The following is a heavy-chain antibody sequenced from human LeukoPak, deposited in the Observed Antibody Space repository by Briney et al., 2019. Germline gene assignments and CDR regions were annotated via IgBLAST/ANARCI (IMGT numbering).Heavy chain of an antibody. CDR1: GFTFSSYS. CDR2: ISSSSSYI. J-gene: IGHJ4*02. CDR3: AREGAEYSSSFFPVDY. V-gene: IGHV3-21*01. D-gene: IGHD6-6*01. Sequence: GGSLRLSCAASGFTFSSYSMNWVRQAPGKGLEWVSSISSSSSYIYYADSVKGRFAISRDNAKNSLYLQMNSLRAEDTAVYYCAREGAEYSSSFFPVDYWGQGTLVTVSS.